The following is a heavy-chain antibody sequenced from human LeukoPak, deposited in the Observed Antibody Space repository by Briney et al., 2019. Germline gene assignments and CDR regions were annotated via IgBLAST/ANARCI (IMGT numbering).Heavy chain of an antibody. D-gene: IGHD5-24*01. V-gene: IGHV4-39*01. Sequence: SETLSLTCTLSGGSITSDSDYWGWIRQPPAKGLEWIGSVYYSGSTFHNPSLRSRVTLSVDTSKNQFSLRLRSVTAADTAVYYCAREDGYNMDDAFDIWGQGAMVTVSS. CDR3: AREDGYNMDDAFDI. J-gene: IGHJ3*02. CDR1: GGSITSDSDY. CDR2: VYYSGST.